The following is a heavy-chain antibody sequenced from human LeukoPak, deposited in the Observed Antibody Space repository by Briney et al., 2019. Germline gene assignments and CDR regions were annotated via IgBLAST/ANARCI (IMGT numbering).Heavy chain of an antibody. CDR2: IYYSGST. V-gene: IGHV4-59*01. D-gene: IGHD4-17*01. Sequence: SETLSLTCTVSGGSISTYYWSWIRQPPGKGLEWIGYIYYSGSTNYNPSLKSRVTISVDTSKNQFSLKLSSVTAVDTAVYYCARHAGDYVGLDYWGQGTLVTVSS. CDR1: GGSISTYY. CDR3: ARHAGDYVGLDY. J-gene: IGHJ4*02.